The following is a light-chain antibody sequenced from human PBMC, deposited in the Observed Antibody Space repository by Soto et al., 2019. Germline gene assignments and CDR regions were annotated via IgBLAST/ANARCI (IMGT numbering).Light chain of an antibody. Sequence: EIVLTQSPGTLSLSPGEGATLSCRASQSVSNNYLAWYQQKPGQAPRLLIYVASKRATGIPDRFSGSGSGTDFTLTISRLEPEDFAVYYCQQYSRTPRTFGQGTKVEIK. CDR2: VAS. V-gene: IGKV3-20*01. CDR3: QQYSRTPRT. CDR1: QSVSNNY. J-gene: IGKJ1*01.